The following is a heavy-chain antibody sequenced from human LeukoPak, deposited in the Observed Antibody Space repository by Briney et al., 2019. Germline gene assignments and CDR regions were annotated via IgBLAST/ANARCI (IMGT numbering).Heavy chain of an antibody. V-gene: IGHV3-23*01. CDR3: TKRVKYGGTWDHFAD. Sequence: PGGPLRLSCAASGLIFDNYRMSGLRQAPGKGREGVSTVTAEGGNTYYAASVKGRSTTSRDNPKSTLILQMNRLRVEDTALYYCTKRVKYGGTWDHFADWGQGTLVTVSS. CDR1: GLIFDNYR. CDR2: VTAEGGNT. D-gene: IGHD1-26*01. J-gene: IGHJ4*02.